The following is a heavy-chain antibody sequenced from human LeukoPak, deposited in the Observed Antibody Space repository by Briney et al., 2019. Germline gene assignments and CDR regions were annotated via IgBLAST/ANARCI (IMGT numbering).Heavy chain of an antibody. J-gene: IGHJ5*02. V-gene: IGHV1-2*02. Sequence: GASVKVSCKASGYTFTGYYIQWMRQAPGQGLDWMGWINPNTGDTKYAQKFQGRVTMTRDPSISAAYMELRRLTSDDTAIYYCARDLFVQQQLSFDPWGQGTLVTVSS. D-gene: IGHD6-13*01. CDR2: INPNTGDT. CDR1: GYTFTGYY. CDR3: ARDLFVQQQLSFDP.